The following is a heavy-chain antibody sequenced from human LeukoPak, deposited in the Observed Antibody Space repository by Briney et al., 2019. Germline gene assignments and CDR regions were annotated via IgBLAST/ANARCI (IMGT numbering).Heavy chain of an antibody. J-gene: IGHJ5*02. Sequence: ASVKVSCKASGYTFSGYYMHRVRQAPGQGLEWMGWINPDSGGTNSAQKFQGRVTMTRDTSISTAYMELSSLKSDDTAIYYCARAHSSTWYDLWGQGTLVTVSP. D-gene: IGHD3-22*01. CDR3: ARAHSSTWYDL. CDR2: INPDSGGT. CDR1: GYTFSGYY. V-gene: IGHV1-2*02.